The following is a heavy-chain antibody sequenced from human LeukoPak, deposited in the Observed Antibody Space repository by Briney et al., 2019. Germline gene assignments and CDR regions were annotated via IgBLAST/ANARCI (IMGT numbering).Heavy chain of an antibody. CDR3: ARDSGYYGSGSYTYDY. J-gene: IGHJ4*02. V-gene: IGHV3-30*01. D-gene: IGHD3-10*01. Sequence: GGSLRLSCAASGFTFSSYAMHWVRQAPGKGLEWVAVISYDGSNKYYADSVKGRFTISRHNSKNTLYLQMNSLRAEDTAVYYCARDSGYYGSGSYTYDYWGQGTLVTVSS. CDR2: ISYDGSNK. CDR1: GFTFSSYA.